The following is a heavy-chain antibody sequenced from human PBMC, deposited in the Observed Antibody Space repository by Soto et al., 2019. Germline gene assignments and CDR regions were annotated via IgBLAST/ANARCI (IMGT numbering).Heavy chain of an antibody. CDR1: GDSISSDNW. CDR3: ARDWSGSTSCSYYGMDV. CDR2: IYHSGST. D-gene: IGHD2-2*01. J-gene: IGHJ6*02. V-gene: IGHV4-4*02. Sequence: QVQLQESGPGLVKPSGTLSLTCAVSGDSISSDNWWSWVRQPPGKGLEWIGEIYHSGSTNYNPSLKSRVTISLDKSKNQFSLKLSSVTAADTALYYCARDWSGSTSCSYYGMDVWGQGTTVAVSS.